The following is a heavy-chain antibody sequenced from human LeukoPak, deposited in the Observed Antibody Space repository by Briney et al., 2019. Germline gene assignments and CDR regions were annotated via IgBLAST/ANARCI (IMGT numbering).Heavy chain of an antibody. D-gene: IGHD3-10*01. Sequence: SETLSLTCTVSGGSISSYYWSWIRQPPGKGLEWIGYIYYSGSTNYNPSLKSRLTISTDASNNHFSLRLTSVTPADTAVYYCARIGGVFHHWGQGTLVTVSS. CDR1: GGSISSYY. CDR2: IYYSGST. J-gene: IGHJ1*01. V-gene: IGHV4-59*01. CDR3: ARIGGVFHH.